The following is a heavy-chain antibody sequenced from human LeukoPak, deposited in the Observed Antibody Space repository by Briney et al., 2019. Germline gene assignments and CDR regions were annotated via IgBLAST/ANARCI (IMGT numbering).Heavy chain of an antibody. D-gene: IGHD4-17*01. CDR2: ISAYNGNT. CDR1: GYTFTSYG. V-gene: IGHV1-18*01. CDR3: ARDRRWMNYGDYMGSGY. J-gene: IGHJ4*02. Sequence: ASVKVSCKASGYTFTSYGISWVRQAPGQGLEWMGWISAYNGNTNYAQKLQGRVTMTTDTSTSTAYMELRSLRSDDTAVYYCARDRRWMNYGDYMGSGYWGQGTLVTVSS.